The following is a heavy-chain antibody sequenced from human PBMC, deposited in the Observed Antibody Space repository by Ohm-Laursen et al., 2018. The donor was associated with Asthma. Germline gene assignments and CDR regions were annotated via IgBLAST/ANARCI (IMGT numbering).Heavy chain of an antibody. J-gene: IGHJ4*02. CDR3: ARKFSSGWLFDF. V-gene: IGHV3-23*01. Sequence: GSLRLSCTASKFTFSNYAMNWVRQPPGKGLEWVSEISSTGGSTDYADSVRGRFTISRDNSKNTLYLQMNSLRAEDTAVYYCARKFSSGWLFDFWGQGTLVTVSS. CDR1: KFTFSNYA. CDR2: ISSTGGST. D-gene: IGHD6-19*01.